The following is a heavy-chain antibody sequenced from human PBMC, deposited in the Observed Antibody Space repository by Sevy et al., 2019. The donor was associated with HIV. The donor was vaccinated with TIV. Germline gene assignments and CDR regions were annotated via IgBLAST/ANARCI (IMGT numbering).Heavy chain of an antibody. CDR2: VSGSGGKR. Sequence: GGSLRLSCAAFGFTFSNYGMTWVRQAPGKGLEWVSSVSGSGGKRYNADSVKGRFTISRDNSKNTLYLQMNSLRAEDTAVYYGARRGNYYGDAFDFWGQGTVVTVSS. CDR1: GFTFSNYG. J-gene: IGHJ3*01. CDR3: ARRGNYYGDAFDF. D-gene: IGHD3-10*01. V-gene: IGHV3-23*01.